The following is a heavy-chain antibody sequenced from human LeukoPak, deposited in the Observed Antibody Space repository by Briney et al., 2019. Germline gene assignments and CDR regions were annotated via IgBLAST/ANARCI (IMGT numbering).Heavy chain of an antibody. V-gene: IGHV3-13*05. Sequence: GGSLRLSCAASGFTFSNYDMHWVRQGTGQSLEWVSAIGTAGDPYYPGSVEGRFTISRENAKNSLYLQMNSLRGGDTAVYYCVAAPSKSSAFDIWGQGTMVTVSS. CDR3: VAAPSKSSAFDI. J-gene: IGHJ3*02. D-gene: IGHD6-13*01. CDR1: GFTFSNYD. CDR2: IGTAGDP.